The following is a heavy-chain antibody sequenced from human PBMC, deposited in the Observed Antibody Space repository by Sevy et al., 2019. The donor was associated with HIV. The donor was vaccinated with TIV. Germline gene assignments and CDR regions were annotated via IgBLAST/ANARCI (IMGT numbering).Heavy chain of an antibody. CDR3: ARDRNGGPYGMDV. Sequence: GGSLRLSCAASGFTVSTNYMSWVRQAPGKGLEWVSVIYSDGTTYYADSVKGRFTISRDNSKNTLYLQMSSLRAEDTAVYYGARDRNGGPYGMDVWGQGTTVTVSS. CDR1: GFTVSTNY. J-gene: IGHJ6*02. V-gene: IGHV3-53*01. D-gene: IGHD3-10*01. CDR2: IYSDGTT.